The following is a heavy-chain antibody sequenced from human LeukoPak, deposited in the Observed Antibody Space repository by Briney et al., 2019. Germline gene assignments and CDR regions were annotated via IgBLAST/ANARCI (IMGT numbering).Heavy chain of an antibody. V-gene: IGHV5-51*01. CDR1: GYSFTNYW. J-gene: IGHJ4*02. D-gene: IGHD6-19*01. Sequence: GESLKISCKASGYSFTNYWTDWVRQMPGKGLEWMGIIYPGDSDTRYSPSFEGQVTISADKSISTAYLQWRSLKASDTAMYYCARRYSSGQIPYFDYWGQGTLVTVSS. CDR3: ARRYSSGQIPYFDY. CDR2: IYPGDSDT.